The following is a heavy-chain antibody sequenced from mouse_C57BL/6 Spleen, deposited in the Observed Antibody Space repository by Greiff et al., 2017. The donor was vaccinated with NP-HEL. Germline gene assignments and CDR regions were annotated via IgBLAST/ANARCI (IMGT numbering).Heavy chain of an antibody. CDR2: IDPETGGT. CDR3: TRRDYGNWYFEV. D-gene: IGHD2-1*01. Sequence: QVQLQQSGAELVRPGASVTLSCKASGYTFTDYEMHWVKQTPVHGLEWIGAIDPETGGTAYNQKFKGKAILTADKSSSTAYMELRSLTSEDSAVYYCTRRDYGNWYFEVWGTGTTVTVSS. J-gene: IGHJ1*03. V-gene: IGHV1-15*01. CDR1: GYTFTDYE.